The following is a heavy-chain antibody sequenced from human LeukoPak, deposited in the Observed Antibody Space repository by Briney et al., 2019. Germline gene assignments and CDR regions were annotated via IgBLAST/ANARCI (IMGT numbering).Heavy chain of an antibody. CDR3: ARTVDTAMYY. D-gene: IGHD5-18*01. J-gene: IGHJ4*02. Sequence: PGRYLRLSCAASGFTFSSYAMHWVRQAPGKGLEWVAVISYDGSNKYYADSVKGRFTISRDNSKNTLYLQMNSLRAEDTAVYYCARTVDTAMYYWGQGTLVTVSS. CDR1: GFTFSSYA. V-gene: IGHV3-30-3*01. CDR2: ISYDGSNK.